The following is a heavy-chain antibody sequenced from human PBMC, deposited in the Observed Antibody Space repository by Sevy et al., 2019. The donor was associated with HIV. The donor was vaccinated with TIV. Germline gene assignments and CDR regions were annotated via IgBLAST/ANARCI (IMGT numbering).Heavy chain of an antibody. CDR2: INPSDVST. J-gene: IGHJ4*02. V-gene: IGHV1-46*03. D-gene: IGHD3-16*01. Sequence: ASVKVSCKASGYTFTNYYMHWVRQAPGQGLEWMGIINPSDVSTIYAQKFQCRVTMTRDTSTSTVYMELSSLRSDDTAVYYCGRTSPRGGFDYWGQGALVPVS. CDR1: GYTFTNYY. CDR3: GRTSPRGGFDY.